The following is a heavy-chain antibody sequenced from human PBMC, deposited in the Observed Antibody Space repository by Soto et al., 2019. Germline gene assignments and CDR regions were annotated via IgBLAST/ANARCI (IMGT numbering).Heavy chain of an antibody. CDR1: GGSVSSGSYY. CDR2: IYYSGST. CDR3: ARDSSSSDAFDI. V-gene: IGHV4-61*01. J-gene: IGHJ3*02. D-gene: IGHD6-13*01. Sequence: PSETLSLTCTVSGGSVSSGSYYWSWIRQPPGKGLEWIGYIYYSGSTNYNPSLKSRVTISVDTSKNQFSLKLSSVTAADTAVYYCARDSSSSDAFDIWGQGTMVTVSS.